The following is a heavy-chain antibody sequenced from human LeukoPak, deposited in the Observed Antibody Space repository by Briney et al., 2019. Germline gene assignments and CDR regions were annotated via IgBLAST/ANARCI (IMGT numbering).Heavy chain of an antibody. V-gene: IGHV3-13*01. CDR3: AREGSTPYGSHHSDWYFDL. CDR2: IGTAGDT. CDR1: GFPFSSYD. D-gene: IGHD2-2*01. Sequence: GGSLRLSCAASGFPFSSYDMHWVRQGIGKGLEWVSAIGTAGDTYYTGSVKGRFTIFRENAKDSVDLQMNSLGAGDTALYYCAREGSTPYGSHHSDWYFDLWGRGTLVTVSS. J-gene: IGHJ2*01.